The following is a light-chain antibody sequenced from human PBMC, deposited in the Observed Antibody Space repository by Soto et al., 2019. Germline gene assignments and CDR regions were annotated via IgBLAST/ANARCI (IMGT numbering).Light chain of an antibody. CDR2: EVS. CDR1: SSDVGGYNY. CDR3: SSYTSSSTPL. Sequence: QSVLTQPASVSGSPGQSITISCTGTSSDVGGYNYFSWYQQHPGKAPKLMIYEVSNRPSGVSNRFSGSKSGNTASLTISGLQAEDEADYYCSSYTSSSTPLFGGGTQLTVL. V-gene: IGLV2-14*01. J-gene: IGLJ3*02.